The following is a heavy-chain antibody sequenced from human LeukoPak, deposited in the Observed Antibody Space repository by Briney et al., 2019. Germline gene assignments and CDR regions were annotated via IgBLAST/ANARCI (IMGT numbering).Heavy chain of an antibody. V-gene: IGHV4-59*01. CDR1: GGSISSYY. D-gene: IGHD3-3*01. J-gene: IGHJ4*02. CDR2: IYYSGST. Sequence: PSETLSLTCTVSGGSISSYYWSWIRQPPGKGLEWIGYIYYSGSTNYNPSLKSRVTISVDTSKNQFSLKLSSVTAADTAVYYCARAEGYDFWSGYKSPPVYFDYWGQGTLDTVSS. CDR3: ARAEGYDFWSGYKSPPVYFDY.